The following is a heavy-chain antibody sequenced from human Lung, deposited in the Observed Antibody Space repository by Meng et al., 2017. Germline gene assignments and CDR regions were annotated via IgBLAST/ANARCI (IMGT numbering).Heavy chain of an antibody. CDR2: INPNSGGT. Sequence: ASVKVSCKASGYTFTGYYMHWVRQAPGQGLEWMGRINPNSGGTNYAQKFQGRVTMTRDTSISTAYMELSRLRSDDTAVYYCAREIVVVPAATEGRHYWGQGTLVTVSS. D-gene: IGHD2-2*01. V-gene: IGHV1-2*06. J-gene: IGHJ4*02. CDR1: GYTFTGYY. CDR3: AREIVVVPAATEGRHY.